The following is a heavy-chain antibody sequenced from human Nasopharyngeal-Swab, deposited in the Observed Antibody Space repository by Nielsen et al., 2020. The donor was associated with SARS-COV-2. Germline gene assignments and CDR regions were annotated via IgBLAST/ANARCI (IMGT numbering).Heavy chain of an antibody. CDR3: AKDLIVGPPDYFDY. D-gene: IGHD2-8*01. V-gene: IGHV3-30*18. Sequence: SLKISCVASGFILGDYYMDWVRQAPGKGLEWVAVTSHDESHKYYAGSVHGRFTISRDNSKNTLYLQMYNLRTEDTAVYYCAKDLIVGPPDYFDYWGRGTLVTVSS. CDR2: TSHDESHK. J-gene: IGHJ4*02. CDR1: GFILGDYY.